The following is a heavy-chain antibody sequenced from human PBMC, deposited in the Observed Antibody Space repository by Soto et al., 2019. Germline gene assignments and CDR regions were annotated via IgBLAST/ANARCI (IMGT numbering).Heavy chain of an antibody. Sequence: SETLSLTCAVYGGSSSGCHWSWIRQPPGKGLEWIGEISHVGGTNYNPSLKSRVSMSEDTSKSRLSLTLRSVSAADTAVYYCARLRSYEEGSYWGQGTLVTVSS. CDR3: ARLRSYEEGSY. D-gene: IGHD5-12*01. CDR1: GGSSSGCH. V-gene: IGHV4-34*01. J-gene: IGHJ4*02. CDR2: ISHVGGT.